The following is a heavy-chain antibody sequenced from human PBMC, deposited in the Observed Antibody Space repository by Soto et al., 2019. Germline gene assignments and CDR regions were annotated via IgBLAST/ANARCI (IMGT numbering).Heavy chain of an antibody. CDR2: ISAYNGNT. CDR1: GYTFTTHG. J-gene: IGHJ4*02. CDR3: ARVSRGYCSSTSCSYYFDY. V-gene: IGHV1-18*04. D-gene: IGHD2-2*01. Sequence: ASVKVSCKASGYTFTTHGISWVRQAPGQGLEWMGWISAYNGNTNYAQKLQGRVTMTTDTSTSTAYMELRSLRSDDTAVYYCARVSRGYCSSTSCSYYFDYWGQGTLVTVSS.